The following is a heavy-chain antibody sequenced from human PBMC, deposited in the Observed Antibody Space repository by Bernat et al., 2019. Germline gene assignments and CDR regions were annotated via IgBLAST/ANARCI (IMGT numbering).Heavy chain of an antibody. CDR1: GFTFSSYG. D-gene: IGHD3-22*01. V-gene: IGHV3-30*03. J-gene: IGHJ3*02. CDR3: ARDYYDSSGYYFDAFDI. CDR2: ISYDGSNK. Sequence: QVQLVESGGGVVQPGRSLRLSCAASGFTFSSYGMHWVRQAPGKGLEWVAVISYDGSNKYYADSVKGRFTISRDNSKNTLYLQMNSPRAEDTAVYYCARDYYDSSGYYFDAFDIWGQGTMVTVSS.